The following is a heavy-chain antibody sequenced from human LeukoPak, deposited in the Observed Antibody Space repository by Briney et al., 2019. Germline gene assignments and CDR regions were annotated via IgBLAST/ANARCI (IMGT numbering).Heavy chain of an antibody. CDR2: IYHSGST. J-gene: IGHJ4*02. CDR3: ARDRRCSSTSCYCFDY. D-gene: IGHD2-2*01. CDR1: GGSISSSNW. V-gene: IGHV4-4*02. Sequence: SETLSLTCAVSGGSISSSNWWSWVRQPPGKGLEWIGEIYHSGSTNYNPSLKSRVTISVDKSKNQFSLKLSSVTAADTAVYYCARDRRCSSTSCYCFDYWGQGTLVTVSS.